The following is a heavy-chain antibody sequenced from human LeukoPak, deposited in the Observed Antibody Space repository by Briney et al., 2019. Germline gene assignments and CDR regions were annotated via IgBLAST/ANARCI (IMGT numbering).Heavy chain of an antibody. CDR1: GGTFSSYA. D-gene: IGHD3-22*01. CDR3: ARDRYYYDSSGYSMDGMDV. CDR2: IIPILGIA. Sequence: GASVKVSCKASGGTFSSYAISWVRQAPGQGLEWMGRIIPILGIANYAQKFQGRVTITADKSTSTAYMELSSLRSEDTAVYYCARDRYYYDSSGYSMDGMDVWGQGTTVTVSS. J-gene: IGHJ6*02. V-gene: IGHV1-69*04.